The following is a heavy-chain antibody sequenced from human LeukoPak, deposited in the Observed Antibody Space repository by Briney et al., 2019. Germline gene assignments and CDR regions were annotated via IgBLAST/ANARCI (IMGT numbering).Heavy chain of an antibody. CDR2: INPNSGGT. J-gene: IGHJ4*02. V-gene: IGHV1-2*02. CDR1: GYTFTGYY. Sequence: GASVKVSCKASGYTFTGYYMHWVRQAPGQGLEWMGWINPNSGGTNYAQKFQGRVTMTRDTSISTAYMELSRLRSDDTAVYYCARDRGDYYDSSGYYALDYWGQGTLVTVSS. CDR3: ARDRGDYYDSSGYYALDY. D-gene: IGHD3-22*01.